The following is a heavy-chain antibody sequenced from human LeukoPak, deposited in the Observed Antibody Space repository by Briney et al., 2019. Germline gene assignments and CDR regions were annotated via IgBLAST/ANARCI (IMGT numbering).Heavy chain of an antibody. J-gene: IGHJ4*02. CDR2: IYHSGST. CDR3: ARGGIAAAGTLFY. D-gene: IGHD6-13*01. CDR1: GGSISSSSYY. V-gene: IGHV4-39*07. Sequence: PSETLSLTCTVSGGSISSSSYYWGWIRQPPGKGLEWIGSIYHSGSTNYNPSLKSRVTISVDKSKNQFSLKLSSVTAADTAVYYCARGGIAAAGTLFYWGQGTLVTVSS.